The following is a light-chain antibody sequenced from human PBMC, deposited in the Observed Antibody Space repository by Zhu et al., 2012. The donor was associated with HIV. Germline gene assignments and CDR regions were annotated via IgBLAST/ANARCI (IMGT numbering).Light chain of an antibody. CDR2: AAS. V-gene: IGKV1-6*01. J-gene: IGKJ1*01. CDR3: LQDYNYPWT. CDR1: QGIRND. Sequence: AIQMTQSPSSLSASVGGRVVITCRASQGIRNDLGWYQQKPGRAPKSLIYAASSLQSGVPSRFSGNGSGTDFTLTITSLQAEDFATYYCLQDYNYPWTFGQGTKVEIK.